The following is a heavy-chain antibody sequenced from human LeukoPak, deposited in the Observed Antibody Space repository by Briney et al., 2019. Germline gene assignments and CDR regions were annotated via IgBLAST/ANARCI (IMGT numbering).Heavy chain of an antibody. CDR1: GFTFSSYT. CDR3: ARYSHYYDSSGYYYYFDY. V-gene: IGHV3-48*02. CDR2: ISSSSSTI. Sequence: GGSLRLSCAASGFTFSSYTMNWVRQAPGKGLEWVSSISSSSSTINYADSVKGRFTISRDNAKNSLHLQMNSLRDEDTAVYYCARYSHYYDSSGYYYYFDYWGQGTLVTVSS. J-gene: IGHJ4*02. D-gene: IGHD3-22*01.